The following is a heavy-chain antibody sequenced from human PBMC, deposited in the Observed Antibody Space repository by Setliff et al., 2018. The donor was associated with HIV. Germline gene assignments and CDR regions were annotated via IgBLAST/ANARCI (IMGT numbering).Heavy chain of an antibody. CDR2: INHSGST. J-gene: IGHJ4*02. CDR1: GGSISGYY. V-gene: IGHV4-34*01. D-gene: IGHD2-15*01. Sequence: SETLSLTCAVYGGSISGYYWSWIRQPPGKGLEWIGEINHSGSTNYNPSLKSRVTISVDTSKNQFSLKLSSVTAADTAVYYCARARTYCSGGSCYSGYFDYWGQGTLVTVSS. CDR3: ARARTYCSGGSCYSGYFDY.